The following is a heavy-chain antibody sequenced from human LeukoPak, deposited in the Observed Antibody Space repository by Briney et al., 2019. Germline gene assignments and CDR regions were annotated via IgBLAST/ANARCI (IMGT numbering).Heavy chain of an antibody. J-gene: IGHJ6*02. CDR1: GYTFTGYY. Sequence: ASVKVSRKASGYTFTGYYMHWVRQAPGQGLEWMGWINPNSGGTNYAQKFQGRVTMTRDTSISTAYMELSRLRSDDTAVYYCARQRRDGYNYYYYYGMDVWGQGTTVTVSS. V-gene: IGHV1-2*02. D-gene: IGHD5-24*01. CDR3: ARQRRDGYNYYYYYGMDV. CDR2: INPNSGGT.